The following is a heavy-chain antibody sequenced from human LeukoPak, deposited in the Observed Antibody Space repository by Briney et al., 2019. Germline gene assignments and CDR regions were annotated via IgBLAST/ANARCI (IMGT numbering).Heavy chain of an antibody. V-gene: IGHV4-59*01. Sequence: PSETLSLTCSVSGDSINSNYWSWMRQPPGKGLEWIGYIYYGGSTNYNPSLKSRVSMSVDTSKNQFSLNLSSVTAADTAVYHCARLLAGCPGGRXRXXFDXWGQGXLVT. J-gene: IGHJ4*02. D-gene: IGHD2-8*02. CDR3: ARLLAGCPGGRXRXXFDX. CDR1: GDSINSNY. CDR2: IYYGGST.